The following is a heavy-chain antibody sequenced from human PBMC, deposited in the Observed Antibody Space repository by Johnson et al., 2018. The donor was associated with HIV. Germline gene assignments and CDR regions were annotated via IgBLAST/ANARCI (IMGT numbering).Heavy chain of an antibody. CDR1: GFTFSSYG. CDR2: IRYDGSNK. V-gene: IGHV3-30*02. J-gene: IGHJ3*02. Sequence: QVQLVESGGGVVQPGGSLRLSCAASGFTFSSYGMHWVRQAPGKGLEWVAFIRYDGSNKYYADSVKGRFTIYRDNSKNTLYLQMNSLRAEDTAVYYCAKNQEVSREDAFDIWGQGTMVTVSS. D-gene: IGHD3-3*02. CDR3: AKNQEVSREDAFDI.